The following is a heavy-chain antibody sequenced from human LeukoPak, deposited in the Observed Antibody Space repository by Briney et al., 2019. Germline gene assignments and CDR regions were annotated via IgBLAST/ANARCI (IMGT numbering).Heavy chain of an antibody. J-gene: IGHJ4*02. CDR3: ARNRHDYYFDY. CDR2: INPSGGST. Sequence: ASVKVSCKASGYTFTSYYMHWVRQAPGQGLEWMGIINPSGGSTSYAQKFQGRVTMTTDTSTSTAYMELRSLRSDDTAVYYCARNRHDYYFDYWGQGTLVTVSS. D-gene: IGHD2-21*02. CDR1: GYTFTSYY. V-gene: IGHV1-46*01.